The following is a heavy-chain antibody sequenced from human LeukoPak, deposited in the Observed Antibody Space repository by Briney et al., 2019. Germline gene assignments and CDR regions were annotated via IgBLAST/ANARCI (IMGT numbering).Heavy chain of an antibody. Sequence: ASVKVSCKASGYTFTGYYMHWVRQAPGQGLEWMGWINPNSGGTNYAQKFQGRVTMTRDTSISTAYMELSRLRSDDTAVYYCARDSSSGWYDSDYWGQGTLDTVSS. D-gene: IGHD6-19*01. CDR1: GYTFTGYY. CDR3: ARDSSSGWYDSDY. CDR2: INPNSGGT. V-gene: IGHV1-2*02. J-gene: IGHJ4*02.